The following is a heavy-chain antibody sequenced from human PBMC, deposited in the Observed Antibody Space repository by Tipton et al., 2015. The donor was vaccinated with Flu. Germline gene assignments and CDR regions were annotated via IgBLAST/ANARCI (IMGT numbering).Heavy chain of an antibody. CDR1: GISVSNNY. D-gene: IGHD1-26*01. CDR2: IYSGGST. V-gene: IGHV3-53*01. J-gene: IGHJ3*02. CDR3: SGTQGTFDI. Sequence: GSLRLSCAASGISVSNNYLSWVRQAPGKGLEWVSVIYSGGSTYYADSVKGRFTIPRDNSKNTLYLQMNSLRAEDTAVYYCSGTQGTFDIWVQGTVVTVSS.